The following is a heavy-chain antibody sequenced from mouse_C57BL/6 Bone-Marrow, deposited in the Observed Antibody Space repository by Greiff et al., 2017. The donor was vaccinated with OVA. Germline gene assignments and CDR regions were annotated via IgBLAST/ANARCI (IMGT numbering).Heavy chain of an antibody. CDR3: ARVEIYYYGSSYYFDY. CDR2: IHPNSGST. CDR1: GYTFTSYW. V-gene: IGHV1-64*01. J-gene: IGHJ2*01. D-gene: IGHD1-1*01. Sequence: QVQLQQPGAELVKPGASVKLSCKASGYTFTSYWMHWVKQRPGQGLEWIGMIHPNSGSTNYNEKFTSKATLTVEQSSSTAYMQLSSLTSEDSAVYYCARVEIYYYGSSYYFDYWGQGTTLTVSS.